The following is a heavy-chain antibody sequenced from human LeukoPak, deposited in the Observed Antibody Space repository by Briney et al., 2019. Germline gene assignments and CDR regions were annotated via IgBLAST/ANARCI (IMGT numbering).Heavy chain of an antibody. CDR1: GFTFSNYW. Sequence: GGSLRLSCAASGFTFSNYWMSWVRQAPGKGLEWVANIDQDGSVKYYVDSVKGRFTISRDNAKNSLYLQMNSLRVEDTAVYYCARVATMVRVPLDALDIWGQGTMVSVSS. V-gene: IGHV3-7*02. CDR3: ARVATMVRVPLDALDI. D-gene: IGHD3-10*01. J-gene: IGHJ3*02. CDR2: IDQDGSVK.